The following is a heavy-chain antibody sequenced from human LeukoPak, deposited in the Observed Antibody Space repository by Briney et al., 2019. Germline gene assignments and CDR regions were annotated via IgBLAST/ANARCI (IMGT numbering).Heavy chain of an antibody. V-gene: IGHV3-74*01. CDR2: INSDGSST. CDR3: AYYGSGSYYGGAIFDY. Sequence: GALRLSCAASGFTFSGYWMHGVRQAPGKGLVWVSRINSDGSSTSYADSVKGRFTISRDNAKNTLYLQMNSLRAEDTAVYYCAYYGSGSYYGGAIFDYWGQGTLVTVSS. J-gene: IGHJ4*02. CDR1: GFTFSGYW. D-gene: IGHD3-10*01.